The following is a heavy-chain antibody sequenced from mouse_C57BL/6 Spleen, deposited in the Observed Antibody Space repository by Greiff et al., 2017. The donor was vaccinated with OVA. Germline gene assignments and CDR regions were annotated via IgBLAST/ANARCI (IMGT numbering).Heavy chain of an antibody. Sequence: QVQLKQSGAELARPGASVKLSCKASGYTFTSYGISWVKQRTGQGLEWIGEIYPRSGNTYYNEKFKGKATLTADKSSSTAYMELRSLTSEDSAVYFCARSGDDYPPFAYWGQGTLVTVSA. CDR1: GYTFTSYG. V-gene: IGHV1-81*01. J-gene: IGHJ3*01. CDR3: ARSGDDYPPFAY. D-gene: IGHD2-4*01. CDR2: IYPRSGNT.